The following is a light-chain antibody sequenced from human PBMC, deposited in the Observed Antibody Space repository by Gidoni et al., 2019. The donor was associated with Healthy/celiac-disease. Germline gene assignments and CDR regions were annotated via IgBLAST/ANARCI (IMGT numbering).Light chain of an antibody. J-gene: IGKJ1*01. CDR3: QQYYSTPRT. Sequence: DIVITQSPDSLAVPLGERATINCKSSQSVLYSSNNKNCLAWYQQKPGQPPKLLIYWASTRESGVPDRFSGSGSGTDFTLTISSLQAEDVAGYYCQQYYSTPRTFGQGTKVEIK. CDR1: QSVLYSSNNKNC. V-gene: IGKV4-1*01. CDR2: WAS.